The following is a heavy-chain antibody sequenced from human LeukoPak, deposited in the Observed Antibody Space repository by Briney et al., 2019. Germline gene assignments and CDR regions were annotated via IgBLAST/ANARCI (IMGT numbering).Heavy chain of an antibody. CDR1: GFTFSSYA. D-gene: IGHD1-26*01. Sequence: PGGSLRLSCAASGFTFSSYAMSWVRQAPGKGLEWVSAISGSGGSTFYADSVKGRFTTSRDNSKNTLYLQMDNLRAEDTALYYCAKVNSGSYLFYFDYWGRGTLATVSS. CDR3: AKVNSGSYLFYFDY. CDR2: ISGSGGST. J-gene: IGHJ4*02. V-gene: IGHV3-23*01.